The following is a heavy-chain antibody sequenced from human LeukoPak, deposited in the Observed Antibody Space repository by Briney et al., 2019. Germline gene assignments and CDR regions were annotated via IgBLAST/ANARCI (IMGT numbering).Heavy chain of an antibody. Sequence: GASVKVSCKASGYTFTSYYMHWLRQAPGQGLEWMGIINPSGGSTSYAQKFQGRVTMTRDTSTSTVYMELSSLRSEDTAVYYCARVPRRDYYDSSGYPFDYWGQGTLVTVSS. J-gene: IGHJ4*02. V-gene: IGHV1-46*01. CDR3: ARVPRRDYYDSSGYPFDY. D-gene: IGHD3-22*01. CDR2: INPSGGST. CDR1: GYTFTSYY.